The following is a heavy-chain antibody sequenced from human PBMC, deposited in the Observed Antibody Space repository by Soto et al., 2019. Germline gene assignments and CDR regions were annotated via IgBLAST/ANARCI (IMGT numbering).Heavy chain of an antibody. CDR1: GGSISSSSYY. Sequence: PSETLSLTCTVSGGSISSSSYYWGWIRQPPGKGLEWIGSIYYSGSTYYNPSLKSRVTISVDTSKNQFSLKLSSVTAADTAVYYCARHTYYYDSSGPPGHGLDLWGRGTLVTVSS. CDR2: IYYSGST. J-gene: IGHJ2*01. V-gene: IGHV4-39*01. CDR3: ARHTYYYDSSGPPGHGLDL. D-gene: IGHD3-22*01.